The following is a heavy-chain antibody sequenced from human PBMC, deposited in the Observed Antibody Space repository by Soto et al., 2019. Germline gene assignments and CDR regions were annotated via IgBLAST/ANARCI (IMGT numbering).Heavy chain of an antibody. Sequence: PSETLSLTCAVYGGSFSGYYWSWIRQPPGKGLEWVGEINHSGSTSYNPSLKSRVTISVDTSKNQFSLKLSSVTAADTAVYYCAEASIAARHWFDPWGQGTLVTVSS. CDR1: GGSFSGYY. J-gene: IGHJ5*02. V-gene: IGHV4-34*01. CDR3: AEASIAARHWFDP. D-gene: IGHD6-6*01. CDR2: INHSGST.